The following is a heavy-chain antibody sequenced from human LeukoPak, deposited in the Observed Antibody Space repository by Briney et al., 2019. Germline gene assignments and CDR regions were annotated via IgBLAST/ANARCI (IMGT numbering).Heavy chain of an antibody. CDR1: GGSVSGHY. Sequence: PSETLSLTCTVSGGSVSGHYWSWIRQTPGKGREWIGYILYSGSTRYNPSLGSRVTISVDTSKDLFSLKLTSVTAADTALYYCARHRGQYNAHDAFDIWGQGTLVAVSS. CDR3: ARHRGQYNAHDAFDI. J-gene: IGHJ3*02. CDR2: ILYSGST. D-gene: IGHD1-14*01. V-gene: IGHV4-59*08.